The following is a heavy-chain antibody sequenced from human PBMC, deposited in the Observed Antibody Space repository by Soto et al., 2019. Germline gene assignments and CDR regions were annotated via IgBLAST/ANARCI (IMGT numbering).Heavy chain of an antibody. CDR2: INHSGST. Sequence: ASETLSLTCAVYGGSFSGYYWSWIRQPPGKGLEWIGEINHSGSTNYNPSLKSRVTISVDTSKNQFSLKLSSVTAADTAVYYCARVVLRYFDWLSTSPAFDYWGQGTLVTVSS. CDR1: GGSFSGYY. D-gene: IGHD3-9*01. J-gene: IGHJ4*02. V-gene: IGHV4-34*01. CDR3: ARVVLRYFDWLSTSPAFDY.